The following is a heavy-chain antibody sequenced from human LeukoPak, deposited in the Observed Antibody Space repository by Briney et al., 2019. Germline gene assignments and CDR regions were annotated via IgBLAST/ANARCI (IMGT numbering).Heavy chain of an antibody. CDR2: IYSGGST. CDR3: ARGLGYCASTTCLLPFDY. D-gene: IGHD2-2*01. J-gene: IGHJ4*02. CDR1: GFTVSTYY. V-gene: IGHV3-53*01. Sequence: SLRLSCAASGFTVSTYYMTWVRKAPGKGLECVSVIYSGGSTYYADSVKGRFTVSRDNSTNTLYLQRNSLRAEDTAMYYCARGLGYCASTTCLLPFDYWGQGTLVTVSS.